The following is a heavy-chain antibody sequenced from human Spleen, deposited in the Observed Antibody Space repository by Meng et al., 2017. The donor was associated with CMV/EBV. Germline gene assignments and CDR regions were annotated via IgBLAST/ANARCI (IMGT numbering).Heavy chain of an antibody. CDR1: GFTFSSYG. CDR2: IKGDGTEK. J-gene: IGHJ5*02. CDR3: AREVSTLVLRWFDP. Sequence: GESLKISCAASGFTFSSYGMHWVRQAPGKGLEWVASIKGDGTEKHYVGSVKGRFTISRDNAKKSVHLQMNSPRAEDTAVYYCAREVSTLVLRWFDPWGQGTLVTVSS. V-gene: IGHV3-7*01. D-gene: IGHD2/OR15-2a*01.